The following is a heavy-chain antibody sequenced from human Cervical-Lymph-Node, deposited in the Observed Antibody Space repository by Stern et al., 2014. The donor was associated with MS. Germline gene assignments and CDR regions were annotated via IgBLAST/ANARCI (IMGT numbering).Heavy chain of an antibody. CDR3: ARRGEGYYDFSGYYLNYFDY. Sequence: QVQLQESGPGLVKPSETLSLTCTVSGVSVDIYYWSWIRQPPGKGLERIWYMSYSGGSNYNSSPKRRVTLTISASKNQFSLKLSSVTAADTAVYYCARRGEGYYDFSGYYLNYFDYWGQGALVTVSS. V-gene: IGHV4-59*02. CDR2: MSYSGGS. D-gene: IGHD3-22*01. CDR1: GVSVDIYY. J-gene: IGHJ4*02.